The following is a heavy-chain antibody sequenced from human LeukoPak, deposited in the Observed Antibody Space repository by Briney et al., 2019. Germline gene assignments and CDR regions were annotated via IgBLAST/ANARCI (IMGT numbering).Heavy chain of an antibody. CDR2: ISYDGSNK. Sequence: GRSLRLSCAASGFTFSSYGMHWVRQAPGKGLEWVAVISYDGSNKYYADSVKGRFTISRDNSKNTLYLQMNSLRTEDTAVYFYAKFEGATIPGWFNDYWGQGILVTVSS. D-gene: IGHD6-19*01. CDR3: AKFEGATIPGWFNDY. J-gene: IGHJ4*02. CDR1: GFTFSSYG. V-gene: IGHV3-30*18.